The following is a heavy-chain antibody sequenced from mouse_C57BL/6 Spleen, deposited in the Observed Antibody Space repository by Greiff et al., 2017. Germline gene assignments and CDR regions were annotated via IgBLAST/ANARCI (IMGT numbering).Heavy chain of an antibody. V-gene: IGHV1-69*01. CDR2: IDPSDSYT. Sequence: QVQLQQPGAELVMPGASVKLSCKASGYTFTSYWMHWVKQRPGQGLEWIGEIDPSDSYTNYNQKFKGKSTLTVDKSSSTAYMQLSSLTSEDSAVYCCARSIGPYYYGSSSYWYFDVWGTGTTVTVSS. CDR3: ARSIGPYYYGSSSYWYFDV. D-gene: IGHD1-1*01. J-gene: IGHJ1*03. CDR1: GYTFTSYW.